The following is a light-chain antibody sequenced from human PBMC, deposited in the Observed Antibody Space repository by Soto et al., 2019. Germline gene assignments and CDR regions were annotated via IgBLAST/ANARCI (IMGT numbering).Light chain of an antibody. CDR2: DSS. CDR1: QSISSW. CDR3: QQYDSFSVT. V-gene: IGKV1-5*01. J-gene: IGKJ5*01. Sequence: DIQMTQSPSTRSASLLDIVSVSVLASQSISSWLAWYQQKPGRAPKLLIYDSSSLESGVPSRLSGSGSGTEFRLTISTMRPDDFATYYCQQYDSFSVTFGQGTRLEIK.